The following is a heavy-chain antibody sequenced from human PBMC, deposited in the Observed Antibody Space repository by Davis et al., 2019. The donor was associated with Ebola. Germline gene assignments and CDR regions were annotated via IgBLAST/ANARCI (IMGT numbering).Heavy chain of an antibody. CDR3: ARGAARYSGYDFTYYYYGMDV. CDR2: INHSGST. CDR1: GGSFSGYY. J-gene: IGHJ6*02. Sequence: PSETLSLTCAVYGGSFSGYYWSWIRQPPGKGLEWIGEINHSGSTNYNPSLKSRVTISVDTSKNQFSLKLSSVTAADPVVYYCARGAARYSGYDFTYYYYGMDVWGQGTTVTVSS. D-gene: IGHD5-12*01. V-gene: IGHV4-34*01.